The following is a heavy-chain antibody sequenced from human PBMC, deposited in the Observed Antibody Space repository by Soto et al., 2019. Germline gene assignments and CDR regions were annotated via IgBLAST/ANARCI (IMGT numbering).Heavy chain of an antibody. Sequence: QITLKESGPTLVKPTQTLTLTSTFSGFSLTTRGVGVGWIRQPPGKALEWLALIYWDDDEGYSPSLKSRLTITKDTSKNQVVLTMTDIDPVDTATYYCAHRPRGYSYHFDYWGQGTLVTVSS. D-gene: IGHD5-18*01. CDR1: GFSLTTRGVG. CDR2: IYWDDDE. CDR3: AHRPRGYSYHFDY. V-gene: IGHV2-5*02. J-gene: IGHJ4*02.